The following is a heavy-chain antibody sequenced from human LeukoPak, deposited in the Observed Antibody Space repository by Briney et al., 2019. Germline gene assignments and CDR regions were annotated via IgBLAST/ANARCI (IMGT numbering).Heavy chain of an antibody. CDR1: GFTFSSYG. CDR2: IWYDGSNK. D-gene: IGHD1-26*01. CDR3: AKDSWEVGATSEIDY. Sequence: PGGSLRLSCAASGFTFSSYGMHWVRQAPGKGLEWVAVIWYDGSNKYYADSVKGRFTISRDNPKNTLYLQVNSLRAEDTAVYYCAKDSWEVGATSEIDYWGQGTLVTVSS. V-gene: IGHV3-33*03. J-gene: IGHJ4*02.